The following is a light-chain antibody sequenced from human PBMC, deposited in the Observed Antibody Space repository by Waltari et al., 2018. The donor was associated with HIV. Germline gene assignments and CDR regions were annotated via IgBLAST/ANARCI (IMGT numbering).Light chain of an antibody. CDR2: GDG. V-gene: IGLV1-40*01. CDR3: QSYDSSLTSLV. CDR1: SSNIGAGFA. Sequence: QSVLTQPPSVSGAPGQRVTISCTGSSSNIGAGFAVHWYQQLPGPPPKLLTYGDGSRPPAVRDRFSGSKSGTSASLAITGLRAEDDADYYCQSYDSSLTSLVFGTGTKVAVL. J-gene: IGLJ1*01.